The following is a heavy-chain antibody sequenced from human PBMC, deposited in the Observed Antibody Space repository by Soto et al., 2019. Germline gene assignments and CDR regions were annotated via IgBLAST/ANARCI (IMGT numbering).Heavy chain of an antibody. CDR3: ARIPAPLVERGIAFDI. Sequence: QVTLKESGPVLVKPTETLTLTCTVSGFSLSNARMGVSWIRQPPGKALEWLAHIFSNDEKSYSTALKSRLTISKDNSKSQVVLTMTNMDPVDTATYYCARIPAPLVERGIAFDIWGQGTMVTVSS. V-gene: IGHV2-26*01. CDR1: GFSLSNARMG. J-gene: IGHJ3*02. D-gene: IGHD2-8*02. CDR2: IFSNDEK.